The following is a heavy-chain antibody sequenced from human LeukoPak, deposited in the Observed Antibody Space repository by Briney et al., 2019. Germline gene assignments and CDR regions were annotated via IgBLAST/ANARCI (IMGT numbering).Heavy chain of an antibody. CDR1: GGSISSYY. V-gene: IGHV4-4*07. Sequence: SETLSLTCTVSGGSISSYYWSWIRQPAGKGLEWIGRIYTSGSTNYNPSLKSRVTMSVDTSKNQFSLKLSSVTAADTAVYYCASSRLYIWGQQLQPSLTFDYWGQGTLVTVSS. J-gene: IGHJ4*02. CDR3: ASSRLYIWGQQLQPSLTFDY. CDR2: IYTSGST. D-gene: IGHD6-13*01.